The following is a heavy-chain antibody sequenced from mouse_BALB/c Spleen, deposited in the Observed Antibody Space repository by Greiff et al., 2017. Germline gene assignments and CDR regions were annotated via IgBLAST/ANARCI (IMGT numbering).Heavy chain of an antibody. D-gene: IGHD2-4*01. V-gene: IGHV3-8*02. CDR3: ARSTMITTIFAY. CDR2: ISYSGST. J-gene: IGHJ3*01. CDR1: GDSFTSGY. Sequence: EVKLMESGPSLVKPSQTLSLTCSVTGDSFTSGYLNWIRKFPGHKLEYMGYISYSGSTYYNPSLKSRISITRDTSKDQYYLTLNSVTTDDTATDYCARSTMITTIFAYWGQGTLVTVSA.